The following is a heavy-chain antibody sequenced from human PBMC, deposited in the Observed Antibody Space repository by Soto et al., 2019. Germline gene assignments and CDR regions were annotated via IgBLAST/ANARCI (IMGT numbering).Heavy chain of an antibody. CDR3: ARLDDYIWGSYRNKGGWFDP. CDR1: GGSISSYY. Sequence: SETLSLTCTVSGGSISSYYWIWIRQPPGKGLEWIGYIYYSGSTNYNPSLKSRVTISVDTSKNQFSLKLSSVTAADTAVYYCARLDDYIWGSYRNKGGWFDPWGQGTLVTVSS. CDR2: IYYSGST. J-gene: IGHJ5*02. V-gene: IGHV4-59*08. D-gene: IGHD3-16*02.